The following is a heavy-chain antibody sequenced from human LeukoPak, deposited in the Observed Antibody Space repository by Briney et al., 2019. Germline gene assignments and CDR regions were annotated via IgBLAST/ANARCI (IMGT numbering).Heavy chain of an antibody. V-gene: IGHV3-23*01. Sequence: QPGGSLRLSCAASGFTFSNYAMSWVRQAPGKGLEWVTAISGSGGSTLYVDSVKGRFTISRDNSKDTLYLQMNSLRAEDTAVYYCAKEKTVSDAFDIWGQGTMVTVSS. D-gene: IGHD5/OR15-5a*01. CDR2: ISGSGGST. CDR3: AKEKTVSDAFDI. CDR1: GFTFSNYA. J-gene: IGHJ3*02.